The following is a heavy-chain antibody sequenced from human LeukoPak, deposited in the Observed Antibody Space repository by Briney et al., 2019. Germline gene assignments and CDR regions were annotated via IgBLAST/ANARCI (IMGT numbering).Heavy chain of an antibody. D-gene: IGHD3-22*01. J-gene: IGHJ3*02. V-gene: IGHV3-48*04. CDR3: AAGDSSGLDAFDI. CDR2: ISSSSSTI. CDR1: GFTFSSYR. Sequence: GGSLRLSCAASGFTFSSYRMNWVRQAPGKGLEGVSYISSSSSTIYYADSVKGRFTISRDNAKNSLYLQMNSLRAEDTAVYYCAAGDSSGLDAFDIWGQGTMVTVSS.